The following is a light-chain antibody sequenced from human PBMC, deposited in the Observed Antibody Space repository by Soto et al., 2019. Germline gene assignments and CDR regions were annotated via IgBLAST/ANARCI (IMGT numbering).Light chain of an antibody. CDR3: TSFTTSNTGV. J-gene: IGLJ3*02. CDR2: EVS. V-gene: IGLV2-14*01. Sequence: QSALTQPASVSGSPGQSVTISCTATSSDVGGFNYVSWYQQHPGKAPKFIIYEVSIRPSGVSGRFSGSKSGYTASLTISGLQAEDEADYYCTSFTTSNTGVFGGGTKLTVL. CDR1: SSDVGGFNY.